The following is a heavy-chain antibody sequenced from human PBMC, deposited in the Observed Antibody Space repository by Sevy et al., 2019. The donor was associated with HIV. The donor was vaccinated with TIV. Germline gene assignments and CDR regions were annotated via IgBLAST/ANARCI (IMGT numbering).Heavy chain of an antibody. CDR3: TREDIVLGEDNYYGMDV. D-gene: IGHD2-15*01. V-gene: IGHV3-53*01. CDR2: IYSDGRT. J-gene: IGHJ6*02. Sequence: GGSLRLSCVVSGFSVSSNYMSWVRQAPGKGLEWVSKIYSDGRTYYADSVRGRSTISRDTSKNTVYLEMKSLRAEDTAVYYCTREDIVLGEDNYYGMDVWGHGTTVTVSS. CDR1: GFSVSSNY.